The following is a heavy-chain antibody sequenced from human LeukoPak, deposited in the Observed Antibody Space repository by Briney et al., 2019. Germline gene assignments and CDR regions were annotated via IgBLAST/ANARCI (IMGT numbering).Heavy chain of an antibody. CDR3: ARGLLGIAAAGTNYYYYMDV. J-gene: IGHJ6*03. CDR1: GYTFTSYD. V-gene: IGHV1-8*01. D-gene: IGHD6-13*01. Sequence: AAVKVSFKASGYTFTSYDINWVRQATGQGLEWMGWMNPNSCNTGYAQKFQGRVTMTRNTSISTAYMELSSLRSEDAAVYYCARGLLGIAAAGTNYYYYMDVWGKGTSVSVFS. CDR2: MNPNSCNT.